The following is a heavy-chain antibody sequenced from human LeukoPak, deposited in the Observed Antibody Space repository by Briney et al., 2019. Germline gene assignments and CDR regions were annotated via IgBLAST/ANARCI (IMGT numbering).Heavy chain of an antibody. CDR2: IYYSGST. CDR3: ARDRYYYDSSSYYSAFET. Sequence: SETLSLTCTVSGGSISSYYWSWIRQPPGKGLEWIGYIYYSGSTNYNPSLKSRVTISVDTSKNQFSLKLTSVTAADTAVYYCARDRYYYDSSSYYSAFETWGQGTMVTVSS. V-gene: IGHV4-59*12. J-gene: IGHJ3*02. D-gene: IGHD3-22*01. CDR1: GGSISSYY.